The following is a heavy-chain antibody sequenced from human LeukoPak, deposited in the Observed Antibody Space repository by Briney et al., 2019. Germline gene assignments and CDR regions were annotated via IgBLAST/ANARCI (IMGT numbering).Heavy chain of an antibody. CDR1: GGSFSGYY. J-gene: IGHJ4*02. V-gene: IGHV4-34*01. Sequence: SETLSLTCAVYGGSFSGYYWSWIRQPPGKGLEWIGEIKHSGSTNYNPSLKSRVTISVDTSKNQFSLKLSSVTAADTAVYYCARGLGEAAPSDYWGQGTLVTVSS. CDR3: ARGLGEAAPSDY. D-gene: IGHD1-26*01. CDR2: IKHSGST.